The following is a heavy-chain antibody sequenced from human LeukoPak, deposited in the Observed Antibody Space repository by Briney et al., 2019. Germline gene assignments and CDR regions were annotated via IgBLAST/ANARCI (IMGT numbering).Heavy chain of an antibody. CDR1: GGSFSSGSYY. J-gene: IGHJ4*02. Sequence: SETLSLTCTVSGGSFSSGSYYWVWIRQPPGKGLEWIGTIYYSGGTFYNPSLKSRVTISVDTSSNQFSLKLSSVTAADTAVYYCARHVGSENYPRYFDYWGQGTLVTVSS. CDR3: ARHVGSENYPRYFDY. CDR2: IYYSGGT. D-gene: IGHD1-26*01. V-gene: IGHV4-39*01.